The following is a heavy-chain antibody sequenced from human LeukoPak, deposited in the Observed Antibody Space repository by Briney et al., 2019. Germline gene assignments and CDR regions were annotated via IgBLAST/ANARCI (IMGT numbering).Heavy chain of an antibody. CDR2: ISSSGSTI. Sequence: PGGSLRLSCAASGFTFSSYEMNWVRQAPGKGLEWVSYISSSGSTIYYADSVKGRFTISRDNAKNSLYLQMNSLRAEDTAVYYCARDIDSRGTFDYWGQGTLVTVSS. CDR1: GFTFSSYE. J-gene: IGHJ4*02. CDR3: ARDIDSRGTFDY. V-gene: IGHV3-48*03. D-gene: IGHD1-1*01.